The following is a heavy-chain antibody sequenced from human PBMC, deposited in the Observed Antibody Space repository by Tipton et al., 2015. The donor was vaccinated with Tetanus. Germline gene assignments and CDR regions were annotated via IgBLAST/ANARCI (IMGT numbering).Heavy chain of an antibody. Sequence: SLRLSCAASGSTFSSYAMSWVRQAPGKGLEWVSAISGSGGSTYYADSVKGRFTISRDNSKNTLYLQMNSLRAEDTAVYYCAKDFIAAAVTGWFDPWGQGTLVTVSS. CDR3: AKDFIAAAVTGWFDP. CDR2: ISGSGGST. CDR1: GSTFSSYA. J-gene: IGHJ5*02. V-gene: IGHV3-23*01. D-gene: IGHD6-13*01.